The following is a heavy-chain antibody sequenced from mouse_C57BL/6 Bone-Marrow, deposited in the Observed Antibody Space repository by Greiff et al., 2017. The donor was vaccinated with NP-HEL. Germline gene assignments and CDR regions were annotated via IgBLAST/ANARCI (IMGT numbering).Heavy chain of an antibody. Sequence: QVQLQQSGPGLVAPSQSLSITCTVSGFSLTSYGVHWVRQPPGKGLEWLVVIWSDGSTTYNSALKSRLSISKDNSKSQVFLKMNSLQTDDTAMYYCARHGAAQAYYYAMDYWGQGTSVTVSS. D-gene: IGHD3-2*02. J-gene: IGHJ4*01. CDR3: ARHGAAQAYYYAMDY. CDR2: IWSDGST. V-gene: IGHV2-6-1*01. CDR1: GFSLTSYG.